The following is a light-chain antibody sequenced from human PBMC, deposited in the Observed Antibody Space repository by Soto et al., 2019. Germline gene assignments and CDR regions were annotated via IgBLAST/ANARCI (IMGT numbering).Light chain of an antibody. CDR3: LLFYGGAYV. V-gene: IGLV7-43*01. CDR2: NTN. CDR1: TGAVTSDYY. Sequence: QAVLTQEPSLTVSPGGTVTLTCASSTGAVTSDYYPNWFQQKPGQAPRSLIYNTNNRHSWTPARFSGSLLGNRAALTLSGVLPEDEAEYYCLLFYGGAYVFGPGTKVTVL. J-gene: IGLJ1*01.